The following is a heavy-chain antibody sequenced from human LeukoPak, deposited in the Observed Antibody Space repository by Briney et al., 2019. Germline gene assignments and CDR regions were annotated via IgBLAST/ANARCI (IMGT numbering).Heavy chain of an antibody. D-gene: IGHD3-22*01. CDR2: ISYDGSNK. CDR1: GFTFSSYG. Sequence: QPGRSLRLSCAASGFTFSSYGMYWVRQAPGKGLEWVAVISYDGSNKYYADSVKGRFTISRDNSKNTLYLQMNSLRAEDTAVYYCAKDPPYYYDSSGYSFDYWGQGTLVTVSS. V-gene: IGHV3-30*18. J-gene: IGHJ4*02. CDR3: AKDPPYYYDSSGYSFDY.